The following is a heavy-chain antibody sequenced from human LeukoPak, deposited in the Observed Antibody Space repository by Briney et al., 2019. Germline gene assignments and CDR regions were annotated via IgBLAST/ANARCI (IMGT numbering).Heavy chain of an antibody. CDR3: ARGRNRRSSLIFHKFDS. Sequence: PSETLSLTCTVSGGSISSYYWSWIRQPPGKGLEWIGYIYYSGSTNYNPSLKSRVTISVDTSKNQFSLNLNSVTAADTAVYYCARGRNRRSSLIFHKFDSWSQGTLVTVSS. CDR1: GGSISSYY. V-gene: IGHV4-59*12. J-gene: IGHJ4*02. CDR2: IYYSGST. D-gene: IGHD6-6*01.